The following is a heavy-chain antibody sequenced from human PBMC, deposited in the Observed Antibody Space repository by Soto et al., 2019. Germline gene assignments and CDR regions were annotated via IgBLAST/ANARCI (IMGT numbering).Heavy chain of an antibody. J-gene: IGHJ4*02. CDR1: GFSLSTSGVG. D-gene: IGHD4-17*01. CDR3: AHRRRDGGTVNTGFDY. V-gene: IGHV2-5*02. Sequence: QITLKESGPTLVRPTQTLTLTCTFSGFSLSTSGVGVGWIRQPPGKALEWLALIYWDGGKPYSPSLKSRLTITKDTSKNQVVLTLTNMDPVDTATYYCAHRRRDGGTVNTGFDYWGQGILVTVSS. CDR2: IYWDGGK.